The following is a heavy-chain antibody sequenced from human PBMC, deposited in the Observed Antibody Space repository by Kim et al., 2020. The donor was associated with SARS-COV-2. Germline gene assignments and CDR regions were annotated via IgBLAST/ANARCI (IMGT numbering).Heavy chain of an antibody. Sequence: GGSLRLSCAASGFTVSRNYMSWVRQAPGKGLEWVSVIYSGGSTYYADSVKGRFTISRDNSKNTLYLQMNSLRAEDTAVYYCAREYNYYDSSGYYSPVTDYWGQGTLVTVSS. CDR3: AREYNYYDSSGYYSPVTDY. D-gene: IGHD3-22*01. CDR1: GFTVSRNY. J-gene: IGHJ4*02. V-gene: IGHV3-66*01. CDR2: IYSGGST.